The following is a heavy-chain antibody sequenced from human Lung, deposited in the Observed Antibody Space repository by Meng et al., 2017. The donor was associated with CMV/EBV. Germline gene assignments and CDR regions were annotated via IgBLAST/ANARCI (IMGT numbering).Heavy chain of an antibody. D-gene: IGHD3-3*01. CDR1: GYTFTGYY. V-gene: IGHV1-2*02. CDR3: ARPGRDFWSGYRAHLLMDV. Sequence: ASXXVSXKASGYTFTGYYMHWVRQAPGQGLEWMGWINPNSGGTNYAQKFQGRVTMTRDTSISTAYMELSRLRSDDTAVYYCARPGRDFWSGYRAHLLMDVWXQGNXVTGAS. J-gene: IGHJ6*01. CDR2: INPNSGGT.